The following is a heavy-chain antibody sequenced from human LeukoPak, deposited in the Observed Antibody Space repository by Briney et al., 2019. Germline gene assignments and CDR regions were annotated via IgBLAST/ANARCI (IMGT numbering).Heavy chain of an antibody. CDR3: VATGGYAYGYN. V-gene: IGHV3-53*01. D-gene: IGHD3-16*01. CDR1: GFTVSSNY. Sequence: PGGSLRLSCAAYGFTVSSNYMSWVRQAPGKGLEWVSVIYTDGSTYYADSVKGRFTISRDNSKNTLYLQMNNLSAEDTAVYWCVATGGYAYGYNWGQGTLVTVSS. CDR2: IYTDGST. J-gene: IGHJ4*02.